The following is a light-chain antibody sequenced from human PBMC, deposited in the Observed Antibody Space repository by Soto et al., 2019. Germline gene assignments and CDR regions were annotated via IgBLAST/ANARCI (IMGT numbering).Light chain of an antibody. Sequence: EIVLTQSPGTLSLSPGERATLSCRASQSVSSSYLASHQQKPGQAPRLLIYDASSRATGIPDRFSGSGSGTDFTLTISRLEPEDFAVYYCQQYGSSPYTFGQGTKLEIK. J-gene: IGKJ2*01. V-gene: IGKV3-20*01. CDR3: QQYGSSPYT. CDR2: DAS. CDR1: QSVSSSY.